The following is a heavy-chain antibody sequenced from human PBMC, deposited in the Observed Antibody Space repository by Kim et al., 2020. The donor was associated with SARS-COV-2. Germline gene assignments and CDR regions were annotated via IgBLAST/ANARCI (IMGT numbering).Heavy chain of an antibody. V-gene: IGHV3-64*01. CDR3: ARVAVTVTTWYYYGMEV. J-gene: IGHJ6*01. CDR2: ISSNGGST. CDR1: GFTFSNYA. Sequence: GGSLRLSCAASGFTFSNYAMHWVRQAPGKGLEYVSAISSNGGSTYYAKSVKGRFIISRDNSKNTLYLQMGSLRAEDMAVYYCARVAVTVTTWYYYGMEV. D-gene: IGHD4-17*01.